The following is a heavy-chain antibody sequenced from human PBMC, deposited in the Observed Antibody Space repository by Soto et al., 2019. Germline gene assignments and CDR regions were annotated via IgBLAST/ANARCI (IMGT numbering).Heavy chain of an antibody. Sequence: SETLSLTCTVSGGSISSYYWSWIRQPPGKGLEWIGYIYYSGSTNYNPSLKSRVTISVDTSKNQFSLKLSSVTAADTAVYYCARHKLVGATSHYYYGMDVWGQGTTVTVSS. CDR3: ARHKLVGATSHYYYGMDV. CDR1: GGSISSYY. CDR2: IYYSGST. D-gene: IGHD1-26*01. V-gene: IGHV4-59*01. J-gene: IGHJ6*02.